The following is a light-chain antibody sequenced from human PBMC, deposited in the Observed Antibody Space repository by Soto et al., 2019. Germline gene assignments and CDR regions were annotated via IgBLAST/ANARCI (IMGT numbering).Light chain of an antibody. CDR2: KAS. CDR3: QQYNSYPT. J-gene: IGKJ1*01. Sequence: DIQMTQSPSTLSASVGDRVTITCRASQSISSWLAWYQQKPGKAPKLLIYKASSLESGVPSRFSGSGSGTEFTLTISSLPPDDFATYYCQQYNSYPTFGQGTNVEIK. V-gene: IGKV1-5*03. CDR1: QSISSW.